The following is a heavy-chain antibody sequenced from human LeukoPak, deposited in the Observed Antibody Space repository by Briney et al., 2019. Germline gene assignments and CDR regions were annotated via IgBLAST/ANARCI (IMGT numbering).Heavy chain of an antibody. CDR1: GDTFSSYA. CDR3: AREHYDSSGYYYYFDY. J-gene: IGHJ4*02. D-gene: IGHD3-22*01. Sequence: ASVKVSCMASGDTFSSYAISWVRQAPGQGLEWMGGIIPIFGTANYAQKFQGRVTITADESTSTAYMELSSLRSEDTAVYYCAREHYDSSGYYYYFDYWGQGTLVTVSS. V-gene: IGHV1-69*13. CDR2: IIPIFGTA.